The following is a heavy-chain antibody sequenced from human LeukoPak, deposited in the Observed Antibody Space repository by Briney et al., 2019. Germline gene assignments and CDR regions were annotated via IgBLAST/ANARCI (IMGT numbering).Heavy chain of an antibody. CDR3: ARLIYYGSGRTYFFDS. Sequence: GESLKISCEGSGYSFNTFYIGWVRQTPETGLEWMGNIYPSDSETKYKPSFQGQITISVDKAITTAYLHLSSLKASDTGMYYCARLIYYGSGRTYFFDSWGQGTLVTVSP. D-gene: IGHD3-10*01. CDR2: IYPSDSET. V-gene: IGHV5-51*01. CDR1: GYSFNTFY. J-gene: IGHJ4*02.